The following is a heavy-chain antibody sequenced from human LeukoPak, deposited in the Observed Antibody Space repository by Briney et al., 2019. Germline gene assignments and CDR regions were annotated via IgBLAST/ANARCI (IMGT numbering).Heavy chain of an antibody. CDR3: ARAKGGTVTKWFDP. V-gene: IGHV3-7*01. J-gene: IGHJ5*02. D-gene: IGHD4-17*01. Sequence: GGSLRLSCAASGFTFSSYWMSWVRQAPGKGLEWVANIKQDGSEKYYVDSVKGRFTISRDNAKNSLYLQMNSLRAEDTAVYCCARAKGGTVTKWFDPWGQGTLVTVSS. CDR1: GFTFSSYW. CDR2: IKQDGSEK.